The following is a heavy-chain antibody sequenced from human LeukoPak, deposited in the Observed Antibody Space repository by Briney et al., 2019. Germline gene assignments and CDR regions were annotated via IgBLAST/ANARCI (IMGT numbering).Heavy chain of an antibody. CDR3: ARDTRLHSGSYSNDAFDI. CDR1: GGSISSYY. J-gene: IGHJ3*02. D-gene: IGHD1-26*01. V-gene: IGHV4-59*01. Sequence: SETLSLTCTVSGGSISSYYWSWIRRPPGKGLEWIGYISYSGSTDYNPSLKSRVTISLDTSKNQFSLRLSSVTAADTAVYYCARDTRLHSGSYSNDAFDIWGQGTMVTVSS. CDR2: ISYSGST.